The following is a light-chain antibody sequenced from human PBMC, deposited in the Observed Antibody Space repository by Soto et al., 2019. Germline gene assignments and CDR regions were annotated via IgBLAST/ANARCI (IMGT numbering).Light chain of an antibody. V-gene: IGLV2-14*03. CDR1: NTDIGGYNY. J-gene: IGLJ1*01. Sequence: QSALTQPDSVSASLGESITISCTGTNTDIGGYNYVSWYQQHPGKAPKLVIYDVTSRPSGIPNRFSGSKSGFTASLTISGLQAEADAHYFCRSYRAYRTLEVFGTGTKVTVL. CDR2: DVT. CDR3: RSYRAYRTLEV.